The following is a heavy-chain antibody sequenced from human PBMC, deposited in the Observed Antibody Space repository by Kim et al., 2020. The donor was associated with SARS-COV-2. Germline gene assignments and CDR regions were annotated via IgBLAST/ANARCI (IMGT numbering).Heavy chain of an antibody. J-gene: IGHJ6*02. D-gene: IGHD5-12*01. CDR3: ARGLVGTYGMDV. Sequence: NYAQKLQGRDTMTTDTSTSTAYMELRSLRSDDTAVYYCARGLVGTYGMDVWGQGTTVTVSS. V-gene: IGHV1-18*01.